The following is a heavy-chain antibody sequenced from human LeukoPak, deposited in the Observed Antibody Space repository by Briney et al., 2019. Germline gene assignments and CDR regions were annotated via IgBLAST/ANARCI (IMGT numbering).Heavy chain of an antibody. J-gene: IGHJ4*02. CDR3: ARPFVLLWQPLDY. CDR1: GFTFNTYA. V-gene: IGHV3-23*01. Sequence: GGSLRLSCAASGFTFNTYAMSWVRQAPGKGPEWVSIIGSVSDTIYYADSVKGRFTISRDNSKNTLYLQMNSLRAEDTAVYYCARPFVLLWQPLDYWGQGTLVTVSS. D-gene: IGHD3-10*01. CDR2: IGSVSDTI.